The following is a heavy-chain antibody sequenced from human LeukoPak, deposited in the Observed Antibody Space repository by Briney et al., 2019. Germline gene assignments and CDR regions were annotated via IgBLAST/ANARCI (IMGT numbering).Heavy chain of an antibody. D-gene: IGHD4-17*01. V-gene: IGHV3-33*06. Sequence: PGGSLRLSCAASGFTFSRYGMHWVRQAPGKGLEWVAVIWHDGSYEYYADSVKGRFTISRDSSRNTLYLQMNSLRAEDTAVYYCAKFGDHMPDAFDIWGQGTMVTVAA. J-gene: IGHJ3*02. CDR2: IWHDGSYE. CDR3: AKFGDHMPDAFDI. CDR1: GFTFSRYG.